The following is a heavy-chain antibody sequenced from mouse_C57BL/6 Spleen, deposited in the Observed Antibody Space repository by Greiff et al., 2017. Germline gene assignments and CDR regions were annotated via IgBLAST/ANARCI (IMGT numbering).Heavy chain of an antibody. J-gene: IGHJ1*03. CDR1: GYTFTDYE. V-gene: IGHV1-15*01. CDR3: TDYYGSRGYFDV. D-gene: IGHD1-1*01. Sequence: VKLQESGAELVRPGASVTLSCKASGYTFTDYEMHWVKQTPVHGLEWIGAIDPETGGTAYNQKFKGKAILTADKSSSTAYMELRSLTSEDSAVYYCTDYYGSRGYFDVWGTGTTVTVSS. CDR2: IDPETGGT.